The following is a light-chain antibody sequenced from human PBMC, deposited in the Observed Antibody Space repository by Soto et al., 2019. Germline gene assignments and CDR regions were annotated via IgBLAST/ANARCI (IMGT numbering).Light chain of an antibody. J-gene: IGLJ2*01. V-gene: IGLV1-51*01. CDR3: GTWDSSLSVVL. CDR2: DND. Sequence: QSVLTQPPSVSAAPGQKVPISCSGNDSNIGNNYVSWYQQLPETAPKLLIYDNDKRPSGIPDRFSGSKSGTSATLDIAGLQTGDEADYYCGTWDSSLSVVLFGGGTKLTVL. CDR1: DSNIGNNY.